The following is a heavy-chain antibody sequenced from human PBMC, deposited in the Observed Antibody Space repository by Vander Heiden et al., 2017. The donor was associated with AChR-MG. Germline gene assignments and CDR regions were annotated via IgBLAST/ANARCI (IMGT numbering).Heavy chain of an antibody. CDR3: ARDRVLGGSGSSYYYYSMDV. Sequence: QVQLVQSGAEVKKPGSSVKVSCKASGGTFSSYAISWVRQAPGQGLEWMGGIIPIFGTANYAQKFQGRVTITADESTSTAYMELSSLRSEDTAVYYCARDRVLGGSGSSYYYYSMDVWGQGTTVTVSS. D-gene: IGHD3-10*01. CDR1: GGTFSSYA. J-gene: IGHJ6*02. V-gene: IGHV1-69*01. CDR2: IIPIFGTA.